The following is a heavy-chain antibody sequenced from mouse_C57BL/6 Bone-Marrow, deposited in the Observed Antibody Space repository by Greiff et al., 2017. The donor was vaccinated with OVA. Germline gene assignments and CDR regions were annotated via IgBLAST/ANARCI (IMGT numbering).Heavy chain of an antibody. Sequence: VQLQQSGPELVKPGASVKISCKASGYAFSSSWMNWVKQRPGKGLEWIGRIYPGDGDTNYNGKFKGKATLTADKSSSTAYMQISSLTSEDAAIYFCASVLRRWDVDDWGQGTTLTVAS. CDR3: ASVLRRWDVDD. CDR1: GYAFSSSW. D-gene: IGHD1-1*01. J-gene: IGHJ2*01. CDR2: IYPGDGDT. V-gene: IGHV1-82*01.